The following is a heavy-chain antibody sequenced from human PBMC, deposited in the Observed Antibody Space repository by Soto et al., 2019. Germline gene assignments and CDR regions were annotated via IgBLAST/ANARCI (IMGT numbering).Heavy chain of an antibody. Sequence: PVGSLRLSCGASGFTFGSYAGHWVRQAPGKGLEWVAVISYDGSNKYYADSVKGRFTISRDNSKNTLYLQMNSLRAEDTAVYYCARDIVEVAVAAPPTHHLIHDPGNWFDPWGQGTLVTVSS. D-gene: IGHD6-19*01. CDR2: ISYDGSNK. J-gene: IGHJ5*02. CDR1: GFTFGSYA. CDR3: ARDIVEVAVAAPPTHHLIHDPGNWFDP. V-gene: IGHV3-30-3*01.